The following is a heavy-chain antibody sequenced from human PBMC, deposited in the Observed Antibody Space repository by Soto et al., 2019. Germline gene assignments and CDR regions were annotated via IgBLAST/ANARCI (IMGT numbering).Heavy chain of an antibody. J-gene: IGHJ4*02. D-gene: IGHD1-26*01. V-gene: IGHV1-46*01. Sequence: QVQLVQSGAEVKKPGASVKVSCKASGYTFTSYYMHWVRQAPGQGLEWMGIINPSGGSTSYAQKFQGRVTMNRDTTTSTVNMALSRPGSEDTAVYFCARAGLGGSYYDYRGQGTLVTVSS. CDR3: ARAGLGGSYYDY. CDR1: GYTFTSYY. CDR2: INPSGGST.